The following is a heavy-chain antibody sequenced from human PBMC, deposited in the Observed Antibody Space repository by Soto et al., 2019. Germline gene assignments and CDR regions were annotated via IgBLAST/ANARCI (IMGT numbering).Heavy chain of an antibody. V-gene: IGHV3-30*04. D-gene: IGHD2-2*01. CDR3: ARDDILVIPGGSYNYGMDV. CDR2: VAYDGRSK. Sequence: QVQLVESGGGVVQPGRSLRLSCAASGFTFSDYAMHWVRQAPGKGLEWVAVVAYDGRSKYYADSVKGRFTISRDNSRTTVYLQMNSLRDEDTAMYYCARDDILVIPGGSYNYGMDVWDHGTTVTVSS. J-gene: IGHJ6*02. CDR1: GFTFSDYA.